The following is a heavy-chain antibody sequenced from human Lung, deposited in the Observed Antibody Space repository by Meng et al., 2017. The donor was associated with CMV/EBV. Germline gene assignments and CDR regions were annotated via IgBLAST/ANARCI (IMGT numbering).Heavy chain of an antibody. Sequence: GESLKISCAASGFTLSSYAMSWVRQAPGKGLEWVSAISGSGGSTYYADSVKGRFTISRDNSKNTLYLQMNSLRAEDTAVYYCAKDDKPTKYIVVVPAAGDYWGQGTLVTVSS. J-gene: IGHJ4*02. V-gene: IGHV3-23*01. D-gene: IGHD2-2*01. CDR2: ISGSGGST. CDR1: GFTLSSYA. CDR3: AKDDKPTKYIVVVPAAGDY.